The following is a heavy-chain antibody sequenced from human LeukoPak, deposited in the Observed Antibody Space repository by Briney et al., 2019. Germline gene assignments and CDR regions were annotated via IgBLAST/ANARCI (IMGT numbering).Heavy chain of an antibody. V-gene: IGHV3-74*01. CDR3: ARRRTNYYYHYGMDV. CDR1: GFTFKDYW. J-gene: IGHJ6*02. CDR2: IKSDGSST. Sequence: GGSLRLSCAASGFTFKDYWMHWVRQAPGKGLVWVSRIKSDGSSTNYADSVKGRFTISRDNAKNTLYLQMKSLRAEDSGVYYCARRRTNYYYHYGMDVWGQGTTVTVSS.